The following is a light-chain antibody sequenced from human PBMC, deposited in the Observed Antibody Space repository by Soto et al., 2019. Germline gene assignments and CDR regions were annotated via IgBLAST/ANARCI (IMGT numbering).Light chain of an antibody. CDR3: QQLNSYL. CDR2: AAS. J-gene: IGKJ2*01. Sequence: DIQLTQSPSFLSASVGDRVTITCRASQGISSYLAWYQQKPGKAPKLLIYAASTLQSGVPSRFSGSGSGTEFTLTISSLLPEDFATYYCQQLNSYLFGQGTKLEIK. V-gene: IGKV1-9*01. CDR1: QGISSY.